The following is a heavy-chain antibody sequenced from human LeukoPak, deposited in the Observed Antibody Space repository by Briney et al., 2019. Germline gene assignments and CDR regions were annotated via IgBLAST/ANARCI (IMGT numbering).Heavy chain of an antibody. CDR3: ARRLGPTYYYDRPVIGGLTWFDP. CDR1: GLSLSTSEAA. CDR2: ISSNDDK. J-gene: IGHJ5*02. D-gene: IGHD3-22*01. Sequence: SGPTLVNPTQTLTLTCTFSGLSLSTSEAAVGWIRQPPGKALEWLALISSNDDKRYSPSLQSRLTITKDTSKNQVVLTMTSMDPVDTATYYCARRLGPTYYYDRPVIGGLTWFDPWGQGTLVTVSS. V-gene: IGHV2-5*01.